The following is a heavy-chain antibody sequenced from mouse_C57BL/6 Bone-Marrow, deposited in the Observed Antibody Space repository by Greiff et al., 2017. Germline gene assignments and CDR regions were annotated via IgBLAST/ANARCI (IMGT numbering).Heavy chain of an antibody. Sequence: DVQLVESGGGLVKPGGSLKLSCAASGFTFSDYGMHWVRQAPEKGLEWVAYISSGSSTIYYADTVKGRFTIARDNAKNTLFLQMTSLRSEDTAMFYCARRCALADWGKGTLVTVA. CDR3: ARRCALAD. CDR2: ISSGSSTI. D-gene: IGHD6-1*01. CDR1: GFTFSDYG. V-gene: IGHV5-17*01. J-gene: IGHJ3*01.